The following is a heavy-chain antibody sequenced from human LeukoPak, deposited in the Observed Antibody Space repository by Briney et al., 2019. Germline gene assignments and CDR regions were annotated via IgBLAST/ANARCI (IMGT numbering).Heavy chain of an antibody. CDR1: GGSFSGYY. D-gene: IGHD3-22*01. CDR3: ARGAHITMIVVGQNNWFDP. CDR2: INHSGST. J-gene: IGHJ5*02. Sequence: PSETLSLTCAVYGGSFSGYYWSWIRQPPGKGLEWIGEINHSGSTNYNPSLKSRVTISVDTTKNQFSLKLSSVTAADTAVYYCARGAHITMIVVGQNNWFDPWGQGTLVTVSS. V-gene: IGHV4-34*01.